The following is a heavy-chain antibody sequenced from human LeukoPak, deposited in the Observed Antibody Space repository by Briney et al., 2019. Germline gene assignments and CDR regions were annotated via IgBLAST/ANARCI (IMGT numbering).Heavy chain of an antibody. CDR3: ARRDSGYDLRYFDY. J-gene: IGHJ4*02. V-gene: IGHV3-20*04. Sequence: GGSLRLSCAASGFTFDDYGMSWVRQAPGKGLEWVSGINWNGGSTGYADSVKGRFTISRDNAKNSLYLQMNSLRAEDTALYYCARRDSGYDLRYFDYWGQGTLVTVSS. CDR2: INWNGGST. D-gene: IGHD5-12*01. CDR1: GFTFDDYG.